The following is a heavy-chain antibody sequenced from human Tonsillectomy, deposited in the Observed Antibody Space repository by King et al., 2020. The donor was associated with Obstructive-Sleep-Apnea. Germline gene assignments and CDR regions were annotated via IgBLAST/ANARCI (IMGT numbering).Heavy chain of an antibody. J-gene: IGHJ5*02. CDR1: GYTFTSYY. D-gene: IGHD6-13*01. V-gene: IGHV1-46*01. CDR2: INPSGGST. Sequence: VQLVQSGAEMKKPGASVKVSCKASGYTFTSYYMHWVRQAPVQGLEWMGIINPSGGSTSYAQKFQGRVTMTRDTSTSTGYMELSSLRSEDTAVYYCANSPGMAAAGTGGWFDPWGQGTLVTVSS. CDR3: ANSPGMAAAGTGGWFDP.